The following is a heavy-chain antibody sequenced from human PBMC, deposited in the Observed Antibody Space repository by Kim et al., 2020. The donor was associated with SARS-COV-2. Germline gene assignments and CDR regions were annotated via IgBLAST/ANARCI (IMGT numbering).Heavy chain of an antibody. CDR1: GFTFSSYS. CDR2: VSSSSNYI. CDR3: ARDRGSYLFDY. D-gene: IGHD1-26*01. Sequence: GGSLRFSCAASGFTFSSYSMTWVRQAPGKGLEWVSSVSSSSNYIYYADSLKGRFTISRDNAKNSLYLQMNSLTAEDTAVYYCARDRGSYLFDYWGQGTL. J-gene: IGHJ4*02. V-gene: IGHV3-21*01.